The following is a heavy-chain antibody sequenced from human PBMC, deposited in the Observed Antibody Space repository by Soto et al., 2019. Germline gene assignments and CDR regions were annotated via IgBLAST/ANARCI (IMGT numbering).Heavy chain of an antibody. CDR2: INHRGST. Sequence: SETLSLTCAVYGGSFSGYYWSWIRQPPGKGLGWIGEINHRGSTNYNPSLKSRVTISVDTSKNQFSLKLSSVTAADTAVYYCARSWELLRGMDVWGQGTTVTVSS. V-gene: IGHV4-34*01. CDR3: ARSWELLRGMDV. D-gene: IGHD1-26*01. CDR1: GGSFSGYY. J-gene: IGHJ6*02.